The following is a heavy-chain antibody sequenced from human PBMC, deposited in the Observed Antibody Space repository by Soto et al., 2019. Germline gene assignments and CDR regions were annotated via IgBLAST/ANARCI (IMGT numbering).Heavy chain of an antibody. J-gene: IGHJ4*02. V-gene: IGHV3-30*18. CDR3: AKDAYYGDYEGPSLDY. Sequence: GGSLRLSCAASGFTFSSYGMHWVRQAPGKGLEWVAVISYDGSNKYYADSVKGRFTISRDNSKNTLYLQMNSLRAEDTAVYYCAKDAYYGDYEGPSLDYWGQGTLVTVSS. D-gene: IGHD4-17*01. CDR1: GFTFSSYG. CDR2: ISYDGSNK.